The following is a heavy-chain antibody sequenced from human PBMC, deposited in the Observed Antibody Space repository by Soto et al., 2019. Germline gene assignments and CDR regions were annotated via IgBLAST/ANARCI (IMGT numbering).Heavy chain of an antibody. CDR3: ARINGHYDAFDI. J-gene: IGHJ3*02. V-gene: IGHV4-39*01. CDR2: IYYSGST. CDR1: GGSISSSSYY. D-gene: IGHD4-17*01. Sequence: SETLSLTCTVSGGSISSSSYYWGWIRQPPGKGLEWIGSIYYSGSTYYNPSLKSRVTISVDTSKNQFSLKLSSVTAADTAVYYCARINGHYDAFDIWGQGTMVTVSS.